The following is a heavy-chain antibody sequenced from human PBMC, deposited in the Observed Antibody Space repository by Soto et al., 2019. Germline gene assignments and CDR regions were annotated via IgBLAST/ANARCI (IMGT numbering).Heavy chain of an antibody. V-gene: IGHV4-59*01. D-gene: IGHD3-10*01. J-gene: IGHJ3*02. CDR1: GGSISSYY. CDR3: ARDFYYYGSGSYYNGGAFVI. CDR2: IYYSGST. Sequence: PSETLSRTCTVSGGSISSYYWSWIRQPPGKGLEWIGYIYYSGSTNYNPSLKSRVTISVDTSKNQFSLKLSSVTAADTAVYYCARDFYYYGSGSYYNGGAFVIWGQGTMVTVS.